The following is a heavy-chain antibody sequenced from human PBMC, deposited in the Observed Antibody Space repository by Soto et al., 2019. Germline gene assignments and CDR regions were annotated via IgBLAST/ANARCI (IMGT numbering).Heavy chain of an antibody. Sequence: QVQLVESGGGVVQPGRSLRLSCAASGFSFSISPMHWVRHAPGKGPEWVALISYDGTNKFYADSVKGRFTISRDTSKSTLSLQVDSLRPEDAAVYYCARDPKTSGGQHWAFNYFDSWGQGTLVTVSS. V-gene: IGHV3-30-3*01. D-gene: IGHD7-27*01. J-gene: IGHJ4*02. CDR2: ISYDGTNK. CDR3: ARDPKTSGGQHWAFNYFDS. CDR1: GFSFSISP.